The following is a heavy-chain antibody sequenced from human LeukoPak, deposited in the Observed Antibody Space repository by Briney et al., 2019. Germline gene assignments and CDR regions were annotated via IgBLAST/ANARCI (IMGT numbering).Heavy chain of an antibody. CDR2: IIPMSGTV. Sequence: ASVKVSCKASGGTFASYTVSWVRQAPGQGLEWMGRIIPMSGTVKYAQKFQGRVTITTDESTSTAYMELSSLRSEDTAVYYCATTDYWGQGTLVTVSS. CDR3: ATTDY. V-gene: IGHV1-69*05. J-gene: IGHJ4*02. CDR1: GGTFASYT.